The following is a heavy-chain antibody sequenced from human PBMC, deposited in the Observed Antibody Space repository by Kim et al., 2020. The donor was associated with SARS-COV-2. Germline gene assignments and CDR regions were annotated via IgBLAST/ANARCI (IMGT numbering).Heavy chain of an antibody. J-gene: IGHJ4*02. CDR2: IYFSGNT. V-gene: IGHV4-39*01. D-gene: IGHD3-22*01. CDR1: GRSISSDSSY. CDR3: ARQALGSGYYY. Sequence: SETLSLTCTVSGRSISSDSSYWGWIRQPPGKGLEWIGNIYFSGNTYYSPSLKSRVTISLDTSKNQFALKLTSVTAADTAVYYCARQALGSGYYYWGQGTRVTVSS.